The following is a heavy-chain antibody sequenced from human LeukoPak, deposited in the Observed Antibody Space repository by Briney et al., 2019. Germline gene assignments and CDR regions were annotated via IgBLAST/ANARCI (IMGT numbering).Heavy chain of an antibody. CDR3: ARDTSGGYSYGTLYYYYGMDV. Sequence: ASVKVSCKASGYTFTSYGISWVRQAPGQGLGWMGWISAYNGNTNYAQKLQGRVTMTTDTSTSTAYMELRSLRSDDTAVYYCARDTSGGYSYGTLYYYYGMDVWGQGTTVTVSS. CDR2: ISAYNGNT. V-gene: IGHV1-18*01. J-gene: IGHJ6*02. CDR1: GYTFTSYG. D-gene: IGHD5-18*01.